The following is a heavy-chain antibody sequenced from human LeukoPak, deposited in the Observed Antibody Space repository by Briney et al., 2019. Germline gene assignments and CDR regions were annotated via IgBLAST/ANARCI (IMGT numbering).Heavy chain of an antibody. D-gene: IGHD3-10*01. V-gene: IGHV4-34*01. CDR2: INRGGST. CDR1: GGSFSGYY. Sequence: PSETLSLTCAVYGGSFSGYYWSWIRQPPGKGLEWIGEINRGGSTNYSPSLESRVTISVDTSKNQFSLRLSSVTAADTAVYYCARGFGSGSYYHYWGQGTLVTVSS. CDR3: ARGFGSGSYYHY. J-gene: IGHJ4*02.